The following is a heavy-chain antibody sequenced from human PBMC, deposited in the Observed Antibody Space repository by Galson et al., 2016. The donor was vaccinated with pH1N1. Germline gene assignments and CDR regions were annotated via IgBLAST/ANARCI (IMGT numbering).Heavy chain of an antibody. CDR2: IYHIGST. V-gene: IGHV4-31*03. CDR1: GASVRSGGQY. CDR3: ARNAWDGSGLNYFDS. Sequence: LTCSVSGASVRSGGQYWTWIRQVPGKGLEWIGFIYHIGSTGYNPSLKSRVSMSLDMSKKQFSLNLRSVTAADTAVYYCARNAWDGSGLNYFDSWGQGILVSVSS. D-gene: IGHD3-22*01. J-gene: IGHJ5*01.